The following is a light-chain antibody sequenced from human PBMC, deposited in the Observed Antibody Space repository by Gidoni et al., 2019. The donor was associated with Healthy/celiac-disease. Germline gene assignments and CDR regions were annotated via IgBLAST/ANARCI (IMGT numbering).Light chain of an antibody. CDR3: QQYNNWPLYT. CDR1: QSVNSN. V-gene: IGKV3-15*01. CDR2: GPS. J-gene: IGKJ2*01. Sequence: DIVMTQSPATLSVSPGERATLSCRASQSVNSNLAWYQQKPGQAPRLLIYGPSTRATGIPARFSGSGSGTEFTLTISSLQSEDFAVYYCQQYNNWPLYTFGQGTKLEIK.